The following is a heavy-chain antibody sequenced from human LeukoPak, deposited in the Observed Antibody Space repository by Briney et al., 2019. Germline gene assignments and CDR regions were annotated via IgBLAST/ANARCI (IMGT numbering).Heavy chain of an antibody. J-gene: IGHJ4*02. CDR3: VRDLYGSGSYYTDDY. CDR2: INPNSGGT. Sequence: ASVKVSCKASGYTFTGYYMHWVRQAPGQGLEWMGWINPNSGGTNYAQKFQGRVTMTRDTSISTAYMELSRLRSDDTAVYYCVRDLYGSGSYYTDDYWGQGTLVTVSS. V-gene: IGHV1-2*02. D-gene: IGHD3-10*01. CDR1: GYTFTGYY.